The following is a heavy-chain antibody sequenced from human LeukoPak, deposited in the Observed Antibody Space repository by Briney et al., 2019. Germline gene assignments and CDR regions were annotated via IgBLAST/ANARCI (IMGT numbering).Heavy chain of an antibody. CDR1: GFTVSSNY. J-gene: IGHJ4*02. Sequence: PGGSLRLSCAASGFTVSSNYMSWVLRAPGKGLEWVSVIYSGGSTYYADSVKGRFTISRDNSKNTLYLQMNSLRAEDTAVYYCARDAGGGDLHYFDYWGQGTLVTVSS. D-gene: IGHD2-21*02. V-gene: IGHV3-66*02. CDR3: ARDAGGGDLHYFDY. CDR2: IYSGGST.